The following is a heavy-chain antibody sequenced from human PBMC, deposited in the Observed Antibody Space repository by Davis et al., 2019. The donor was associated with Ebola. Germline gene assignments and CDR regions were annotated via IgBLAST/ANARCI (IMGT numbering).Heavy chain of an antibody. V-gene: IGHV3-53*01. D-gene: IGHD6-6*01. CDR3: ARGDLGYSSSLRVLDY. J-gene: IGHJ4*02. CDR2: IYGDYNT. CDR1: EFTVNSYY. Sequence: GESLKISCAASEFTVNSYYMNWVRQAPGKGLEWVSVIYGDYNTYYADSVKGRFTVSRDNSKNTLYLQMNSLRAEDTAVYYCARGDLGYSSSLRVLDYWGLGTLVTVSS.